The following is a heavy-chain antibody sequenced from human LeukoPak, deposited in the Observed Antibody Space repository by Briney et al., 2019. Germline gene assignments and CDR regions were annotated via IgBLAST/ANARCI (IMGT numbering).Heavy chain of an antibody. CDR2: ISSSGSTI. V-gene: IGHV3-11*01. D-gene: IGHD6-13*01. Sequence: PGGSLRLSCAASGFTFSDYYMSWIRQAPGKGLEWVSYISSSGSTIYYADSVKGRFTISRDNAKNSLYLQMNSLRAEDTAVYYCARDSSRWYEVSYYFDYWGQGTLVTVSS. CDR1: GFTFSDYY. CDR3: ARDSSRWYEVSYYFDY. J-gene: IGHJ4*02.